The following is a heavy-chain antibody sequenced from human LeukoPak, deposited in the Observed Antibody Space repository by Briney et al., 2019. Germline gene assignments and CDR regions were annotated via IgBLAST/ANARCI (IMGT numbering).Heavy chain of an antibody. V-gene: IGHV3-7*01. D-gene: IGHD2-2*01. CDR3: GRLAHNAWYAIDF. J-gene: IGHJ4*02. Sequence: PGGSLRLSCVASDFTFDFYWMTWVRQAPGKGLEWLANILPDGSQKYYVDSVKGRFTISRDNPENSLYLQINNLRAEDTAVYYCGRLAHNAWYAIDFWGQGTLVTVSS. CDR1: DFTFDFYW. CDR2: ILPDGSQK.